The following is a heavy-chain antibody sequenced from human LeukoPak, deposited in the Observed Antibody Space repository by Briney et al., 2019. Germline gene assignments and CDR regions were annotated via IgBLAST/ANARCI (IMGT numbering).Heavy chain of an antibody. CDR3: ARQFRDSSGYYSYYFDY. CDR1: GYRFTTYW. J-gene: IGHJ4*02. Sequence: GESLKISWKGSGYRFTTYWIGWVRQMPGRGLEWMGIIYPGDSDTRYSPSFQGQVTISADKSISTAYLQWSSLKASDTAMYYCARQFRDSSGYYSYYFDYWGQGTLVTVSS. CDR2: IYPGDSDT. D-gene: IGHD3-22*01. V-gene: IGHV5-51*01.